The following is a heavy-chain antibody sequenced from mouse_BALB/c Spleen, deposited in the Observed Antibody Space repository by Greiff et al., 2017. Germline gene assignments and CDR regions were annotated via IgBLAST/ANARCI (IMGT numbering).Heavy chain of an antibody. CDR1: GYAFSSYW. Sequence: QVQLQQSGAELVRPGSSVKISCKASGYAFSSYWMNWVKQRPGQGLEWIGQIYPGDGDTNYNGKFKGKATLTADKSSSTAYMQLSSLTSEDSAVYFCARLAPGDYFDYWGQGTTLTVSS. J-gene: IGHJ2*01. V-gene: IGHV1-80*01. CDR3: ARLAPGDYFDY. CDR2: IYPGDGDT.